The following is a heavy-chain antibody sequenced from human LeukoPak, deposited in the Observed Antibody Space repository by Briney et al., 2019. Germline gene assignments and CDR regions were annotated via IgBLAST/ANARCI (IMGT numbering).Heavy chain of an antibody. J-gene: IGHJ4*02. D-gene: IGHD3-22*01. CDR3: ARQGGEYYDSSGLPVD. CDR2: IYYSGST. CDR1: GGSISSSSYY. V-gene: IGHV4-39*01. Sequence: SETLSLTCTVSGGSISSSSYYWGWIRQPPGKGLEWIGSIYYSGSTYYNPSLKSRVTISVDTSKNQFSLKLSSVTAADTAVYYCARQGGEYYDSSGLPVDWGQGTLVTVSS.